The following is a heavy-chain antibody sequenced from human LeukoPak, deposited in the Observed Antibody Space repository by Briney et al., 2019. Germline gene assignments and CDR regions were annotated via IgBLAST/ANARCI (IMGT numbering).Heavy chain of an antibody. CDR2: IKTDGSEK. CDR1: GFTFSTYS. Sequence: KTGGSLRLTCAASGFTFSTYSMNWVRQAPGKGLEWVANIKTDGSEKQYVDSVKGRFAISRDNAKNSLYLQMNSLRAEDTAVYYCARDPFDSGDRYYGAFDLWGQGTMVTVSS. CDR3: ARDPFDSGDRYYGAFDL. J-gene: IGHJ3*01. V-gene: IGHV3-7*01. D-gene: IGHD3-22*01.